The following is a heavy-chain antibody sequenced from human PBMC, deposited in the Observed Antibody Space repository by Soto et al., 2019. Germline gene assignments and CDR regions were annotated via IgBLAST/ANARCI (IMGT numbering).Heavy chain of an antibody. CDR1: GFTFSSYS. CDR3: ARDRLPGIAAAGYNWFDP. D-gene: IGHD6-13*01. Sequence: EVQLVESGGGLVQPGGSLRLSCAASGFTFSSYSMNWVRQAPGKGLEWVSYISSSSSTIYYADSVKGRFTISRDNAKNSLYLQMNSLRDEDTAVYYCARDRLPGIAAAGYNWFDPWGQGNLGTVSS. CDR2: ISSSSSTI. J-gene: IGHJ5*02. V-gene: IGHV3-48*02.